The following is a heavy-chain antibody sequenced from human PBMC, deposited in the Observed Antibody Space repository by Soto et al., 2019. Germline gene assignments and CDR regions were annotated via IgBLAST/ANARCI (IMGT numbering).Heavy chain of an antibody. Sequence: QVQLQESGPGLVKPSQTLSLTCTVSGGSISSGDYYWSWIRQPPGKGLEWIGYIYYSGSTYYNPPLKSRVTLSGDTSKHPFSVKLGSVTAADTAVYYCAGEYRRGTWFDPWGQGTLVPVSS. V-gene: IGHV4-30-4*01. CDR3: AGEYRRGTWFDP. CDR2: IYYSGST. J-gene: IGHJ5*02. CDR1: GGSISSGDYY. D-gene: IGHD1-26*01.